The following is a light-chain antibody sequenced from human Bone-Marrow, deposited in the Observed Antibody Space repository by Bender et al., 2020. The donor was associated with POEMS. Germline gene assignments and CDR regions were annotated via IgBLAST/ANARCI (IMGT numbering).Light chain of an antibody. CDR3: CSYTRSSTWV. CDR1: SSDVGGYNY. CDR2: DVS. J-gene: IGLJ3*02. V-gene: IGLV2-14*01. Sequence: QSALTQPASVSGSPGQSITISCTGTSSDVGGYNYVSWYQQHPGKAPKLMIYDVSNRPSGVSNRFSGSKSGNTASLTISGLQAEDEGDYFCCSYTRSSTWVFGGGTKLTVL.